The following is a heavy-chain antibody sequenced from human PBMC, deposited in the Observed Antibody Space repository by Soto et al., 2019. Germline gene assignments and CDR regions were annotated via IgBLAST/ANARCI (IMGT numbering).Heavy chain of an antibody. CDR3: ARTPDI. CDR1: GGSISSGGYS. CDR2: IYYGST. J-gene: IGHJ3*02. V-gene: IGHV4-30-2*01. Sequence: SETLSLTCAVSGGSISSGGYSWSWIRQPPGKGLEWIGYIYYGSTYYNPSLKSRVTISVDRSKNQFSLKLSSVTAADTAVYYCARTPDIWGQGTMDTVSS.